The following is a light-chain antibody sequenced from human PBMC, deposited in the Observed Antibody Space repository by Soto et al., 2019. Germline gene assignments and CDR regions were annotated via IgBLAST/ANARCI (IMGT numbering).Light chain of an antibody. V-gene: IGKV3-15*01. CDR1: QSLGSN. J-gene: IGKJ1*01. Sequence: EVVLTQSPATLSVYPGDTATLSCRASQSLGSNLGWYQQKPGQAPRLLIFAASTRATGVPARFSGSGSATEFSLTISSLQSEDFAVYFCQQYNDWPLTFGQGTKV. CDR3: QQYNDWPLT. CDR2: AAS.